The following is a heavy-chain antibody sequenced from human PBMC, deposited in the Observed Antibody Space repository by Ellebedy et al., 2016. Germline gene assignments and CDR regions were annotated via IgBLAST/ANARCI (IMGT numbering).Heavy chain of an antibody. D-gene: IGHD3-3*01. Sequence: GGSLRLXXAASGFDFTSYSLDWVRQAPGKGLEWVSSISASGGSTYYADSVKGRFIISRDNAKNSLFLQMNSLRVEDTAVYYCARDGSEWSRDYWGQGTLVTVSS. V-gene: IGHV3-21*01. CDR3: ARDGSEWSRDY. CDR1: GFDFTSYS. CDR2: ISASGGST. J-gene: IGHJ4*02.